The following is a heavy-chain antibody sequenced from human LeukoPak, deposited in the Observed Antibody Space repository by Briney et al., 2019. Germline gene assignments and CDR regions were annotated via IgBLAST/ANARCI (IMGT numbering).Heavy chain of an antibody. Sequence: PGGSLRLSCAASGFTFSSYSMNWVRQAPGKGLEGVSSISSSSSYIYYADSVKGRFTISRDNAKNSLYLQMNSLRAEDTAVYYCAPTGFGELFPWGQGTLVTVSS. J-gene: IGHJ5*02. V-gene: IGHV3-21*01. CDR1: GFTFSSYS. CDR3: APTGFGELFP. D-gene: IGHD3-10*01. CDR2: ISSSSSYI.